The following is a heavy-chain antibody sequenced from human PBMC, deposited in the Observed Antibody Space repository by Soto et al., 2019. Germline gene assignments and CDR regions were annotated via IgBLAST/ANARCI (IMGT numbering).Heavy chain of an antibody. D-gene: IGHD6-13*01. J-gene: IGHJ4*02. V-gene: IGHV1-18*04. Sequence: QVQLVQSGAEVKKPGASVKVSCKASGYTFTSYGISWVRQAPGQGLEWMGWISAYNGNTNYAQKLQGRVTMTTDTSTCTAYMELRSLRSDDTAVYYCARDNNGRGSSWPFDYWGQGTLVTVSS. CDR2: ISAYNGNT. CDR1: GYTFTSYG. CDR3: ARDNNGRGSSWPFDY.